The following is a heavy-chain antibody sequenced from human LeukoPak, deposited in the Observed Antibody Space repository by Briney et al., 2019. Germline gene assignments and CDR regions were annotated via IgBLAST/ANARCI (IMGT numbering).Heavy chain of an antibody. V-gene: IGHV4-31*03. CDR2: INYSGST. Sequence: SETLSLTCTVSGGSISSGGYYWSWIRQHPGKGLEWIGYINYSGSTYYNPSLKSRVTISVDTSKNQFSLKLSSVTAADTAVYYCARERGSGSYYPQYYYYGMDVWGQGTTVTVSS. J-gene: IGHJ6*02. CDR1: GGSISSGGYY. D-gene: IGHD3-10*01. CDR3: ARERGSGSYYPQYYYYGMDV.